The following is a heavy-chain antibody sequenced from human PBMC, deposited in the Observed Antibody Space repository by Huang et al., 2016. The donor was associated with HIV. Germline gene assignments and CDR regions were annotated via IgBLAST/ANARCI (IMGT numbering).Heavy chain of an antibody. CDR1: GDSISRGGYL. Sequence: QVQLQESGPGPVKPSQTLSLTCTVSGDSISRGGYLWSWIRQSPGKGLEGIVSMYYTGTTSYNPSLRSRVTMSVDTSKNQFSLRLTSVTAEDTAVYYCARDRITQCNGGRCYSDWSDPWGQGTLVIVSS. V-gene: IGHV4-30-4*08. CDR2: MYYTGTT. J-gene: IGHJ5*02. D-gene: IGHD2-15*01. CDR3: ARDRITQCNGGRCYSDWSDP.